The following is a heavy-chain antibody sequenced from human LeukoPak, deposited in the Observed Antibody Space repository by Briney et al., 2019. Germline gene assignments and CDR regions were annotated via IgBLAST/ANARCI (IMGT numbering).Heavy chain of an antibody. CDR1: GFTFSSYS. CDR3: ARGLLPIAARPIFDY. Sequence: PGGSLRLSCAASGFTFSSYSMNWVRQAPGKGLEWVSSISNSSSYIYYADSVKGRFTISRDNARNSLYLQMNSLRAEDTAVYYCARGLLPIAARPIFDYWGQGTLVTVSS. D-gene: IGHD6-6*01. J-gene: IGHJ4*02. CDR2: ISNSSSYI. V-gene: IGHV3-21*01.